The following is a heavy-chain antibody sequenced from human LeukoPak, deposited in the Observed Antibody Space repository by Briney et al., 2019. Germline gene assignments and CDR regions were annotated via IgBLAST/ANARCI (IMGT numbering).Heavy chain of an antibody. Sequence: SETLSLTCTVSGGSISSSSYYWGWLRQPPGKGLEWIGSIYYSGSTYYNPSLKSRVTISVDTSKNQFSLKLSSVTAADTAVYYRAGEYSSSWGQGTLVTVSS. D-gene: IGHD6-6*01. J-gene: IGHJ4*02. CDR3: AGEYSSS. CDR1: GGSISSSSYY. CDR2: IYYSGST. V-gene: IGHV4-39*02.